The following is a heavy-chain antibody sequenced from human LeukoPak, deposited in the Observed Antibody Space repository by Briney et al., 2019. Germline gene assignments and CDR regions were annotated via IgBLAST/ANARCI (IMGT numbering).Heavy chain of an antibody. J-gene: IGHJ4*02. D-gene: IGHD3-22*01. V-gene: IGHV4-4*07. CDR3: ARDTPLDYYDSSGYRLWGYYFDY. CDR2: IYTSGST. Sequence: PSETLSLTCTVSGGSISSYYWSWIRQPAGKGLEWIGRIYTSGSTNYNPSLKSRVTMSVDTSKNQFSLKLSSVTAADTAAYYCARDTPLDYYDSSGYRLWGYYFDYWGQGTLVTVSS. CDR1: GGSISSYY.